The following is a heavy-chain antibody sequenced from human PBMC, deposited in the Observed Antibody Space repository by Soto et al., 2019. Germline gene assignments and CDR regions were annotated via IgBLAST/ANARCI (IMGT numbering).Heavy chain of an antibody. CDR1: GFPFRSYS. CDR3: ARIRITMVVVAPRAFDV. CDR2: VGSRNSDT. Sequence: GSLRLSCTATGFPFRSYSMNWVRQAPGKGLEWVSYVGSRNSDTSYAGSVKGRFTISRDNAKNSLYLQMDSLRDEDTGVYYCARIRITMVVVAPRAFDVWGQGTMVTVSS. J-gene: IGHJ3*01. D-gene: IGHD3-22*01. V-gene: IGHV3-48*02.